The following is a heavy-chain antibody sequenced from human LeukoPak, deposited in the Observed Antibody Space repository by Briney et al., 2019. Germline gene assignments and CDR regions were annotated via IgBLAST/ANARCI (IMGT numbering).Heavy chain of an antibody. V-gene: IGHV3-74*01. Sequence: PGGSLRLSYAASGFTFSSYWMHWVRQAPGEGLVWVSRINSDGSSTSYADSVKGRFTISRDNAKNTLYLQMNSLRAEDTAVYYCARDLHDYGDLLDYWGQGTLVTVSS. CDR2: INSDGSST. J-gene: IGHJ4*02. CDR1: GFTFSSYW. D-gene: IGHD4-17*01. CDR3: ARDLHDYGDLLDY.